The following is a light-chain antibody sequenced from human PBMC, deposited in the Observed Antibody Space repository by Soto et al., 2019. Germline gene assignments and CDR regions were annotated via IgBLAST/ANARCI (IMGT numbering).Light chain of an antibody. CDR1: SSDVGGYNY. Sequence: QSVLTQPRSVSGSPGQSVTISCTGTSSDVGGYNYVSWYQQHPGKAPKLIIYDVSKRPSGVPDRFSGSKSGNTASLTISGHQAEYEADYYCCSYAGSYTYVFGTGTKLTVL. J-gene: IGLJ1*01. CDR3: CSYAGSYTYV. V-gene: IGLV2-11*01. CDR2: DVS.